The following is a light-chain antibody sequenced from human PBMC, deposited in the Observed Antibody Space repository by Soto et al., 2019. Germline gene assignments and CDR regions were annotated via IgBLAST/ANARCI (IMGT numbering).Light chain of an antibody. V-gene: IGKV1-5*01. CDR2: DGS. CDR1: QSVSYW. Sequence: DIQMTQSPSTLSTSAGARVTITCRASQSVSYWLAWYQQKPGKAPNLLIYDGSTFASGVPPRFSGGGSGTEFTLNISSLQPDDAAIYYCQHYNTYSKAFGPGTRVEIK. J-gene: IGKJ3*01. CDR3: QHYNTYSKA.